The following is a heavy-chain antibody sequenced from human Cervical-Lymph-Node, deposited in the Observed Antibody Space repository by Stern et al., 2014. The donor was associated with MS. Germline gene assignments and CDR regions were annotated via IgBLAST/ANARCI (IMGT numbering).Heavy chain of an antibody. CDR3: TRDRRHYDTSGGYYFDS. V-gene: IGHV1-69*01. D-gene: IGHD3-22*01. J-gene: IGHJ4*02. CDR2: IIPIVGTA. Sequence: VQLVQSGAEVKKPGSSVKVSCTASGGTFSIYAINWVQQAPGQGPEWMGGIIPIVGTANYAQKFQGRVTITADESTSTSYMELSSLRSEDTAVYYCTRDRRHYDTSGGYYFDSWGQGTLVTVSS. CDR1: GGTFSIYA.